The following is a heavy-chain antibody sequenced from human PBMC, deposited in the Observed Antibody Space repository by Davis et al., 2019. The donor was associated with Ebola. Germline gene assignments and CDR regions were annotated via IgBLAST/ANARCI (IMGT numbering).Heavy chain of an antibody. CDR1: GYSFTSYW. J-gene: IGHJ6*02. CDR2: IDPSDSYT. Sequence: GESLKISCKGSGYSFTSYWIGWVRQMPGTGLEWMGRIDPSDSYTNYRPSFQGHVTISVDKSISTAYLQWSSLKASDTAMYYCATQGYYYYGMDVWGQGTTVTVSS. V-gene: IGHV5-10-1*01. CDR3: ATQGYYYYGMDV.